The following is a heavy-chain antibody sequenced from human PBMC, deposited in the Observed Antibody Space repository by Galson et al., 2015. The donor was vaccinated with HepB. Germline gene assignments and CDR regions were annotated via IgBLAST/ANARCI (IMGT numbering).Heavy chain of an antibody. Sequence: SLRLSCAASGFTFSSYAMSWVRQAPGKGLEWVSAIRGSGGSTYYADSVKGRFTISRDNSKNTLYLQMNSLRAEDTAVYYCAKVQGYSYGPQGYYFDYWGQGTLVAVSS. CDR2: IRGSGGST. V-gene: IGHV3-23*01. D-gene: IGHD5-18*01. CDR1: GFTFSSYA. J-gene: IGHJ4*02. CDR3: AKVQGYSYGPQGYYFDY.